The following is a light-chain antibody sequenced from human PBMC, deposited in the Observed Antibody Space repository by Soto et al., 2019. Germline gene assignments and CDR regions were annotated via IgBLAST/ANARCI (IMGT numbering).Light chain of an antibody. Sequence: DIQLTQSPSFLSASVGARVIITCRASQGISSYLAWYQQKPGKAPKLLIYAASTLQSGVPSRFSGSGFGTEFTLTISSLQPEDFATYYCQQLRTFGGGTKVDIK. CDR3: QQLRT. CDR1: QGISSY. CDR2: AAS. V-gene: IGKV1-9*01. J-gene: IGKJ4*01.